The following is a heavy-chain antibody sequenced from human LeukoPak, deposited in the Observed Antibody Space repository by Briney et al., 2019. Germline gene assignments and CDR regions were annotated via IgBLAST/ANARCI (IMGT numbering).Heavy chain of an antibody. V-gene: IGHV1-3*01. Sequence: ASVKVSCEASGYTFTSYAMHWVRQAPGQRLEWMGWINAGNGNTKYSQKFQGRVTITRDTSASTAYMELSSLRSEDTAVYYCARDRWGSGWYSVDYWGQGTLVTVSS. J-gene: IGHJ4*02. CDR1: GYTFTSYA. D-gene: IGHD6-19*01. CDR2: INAGNGNT. CDR3: ARDRWGSGWYSVDY.